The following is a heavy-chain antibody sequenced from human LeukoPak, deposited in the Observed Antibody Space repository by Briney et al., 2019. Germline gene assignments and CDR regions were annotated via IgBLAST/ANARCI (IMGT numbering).Heavy chain of an antibody. D-gene: IGHD4-17*01. J-gene: IGHJ3*02. CDR2: IYPGDSDT. Sequence: GESLKISCKGSGYSFTSYWIGWVRQMPGKGLEWMGIIYPGDSDTRYSPSFQGQVTISADKSISTAYLQWSSLKASDTAMYYCARGGNPTLTTSAFDIWGQGTMVTVSS. CDR3: ARGGNPTLTTSAFDI. CDR1: GYSFTSYW. V-gene: IGHV5-51*01.